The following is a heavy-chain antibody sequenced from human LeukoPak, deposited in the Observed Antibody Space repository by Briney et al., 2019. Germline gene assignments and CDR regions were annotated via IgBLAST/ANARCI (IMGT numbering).Heavy chain of an antibody. J-gene: IGHJ3*02. CDR2: IYRAGDT. V-gene: IGHV3-13*01. CDR1: GFTLSVFD. D-gene: IGHD3-10*01. CDR3: AREMSGSNDALDI. Sequence: GGSLRLSCEASGFTLSVFDMHWVRQPTGEGLEWVSVIYRAGDTYYPGSVKGRFIISRDSAKNSLYLQMNSLRAEDSAVYYCAREMSGSNDALDIWGQGTMVTVSS.